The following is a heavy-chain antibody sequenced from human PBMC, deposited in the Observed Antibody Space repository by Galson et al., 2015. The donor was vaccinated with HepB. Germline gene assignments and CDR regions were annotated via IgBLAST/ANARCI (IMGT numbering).Heavy chain of an antibody. V-gene: IGHV3-30*04. J-gene: IGHJ1*01. CDR1: GFIFSHHA. CDR3: VKDRGYVYGDYDGYFQS. D-gene: IGHD4-17*01. CDR2: ISYDGSTQ. Sequence: SLRLSCAASGFIFSHHALHWVRRAPGKGLEWVAFISYDGSTQYYADSVKGRFTVSRDSVKNTMFLQMDSLRVEDTAIYYCVKDRGYVYGDYDGYFQSWGQGALVTVSS.